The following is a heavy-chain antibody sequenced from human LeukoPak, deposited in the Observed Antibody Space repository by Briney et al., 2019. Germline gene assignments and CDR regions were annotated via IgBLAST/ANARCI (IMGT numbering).Heavy chain of an antibody. D-gene: IGHD5-18*01. J-gene: IGHJ6*03. Sequence: GGSLRLSCAASGFTFDDYAMHWVRQAPGKGLEWVSLISWDGGSTYYADSVKGRFTISRDNSKNSLYQQMNSLRAEDTALYYCAKPADSYENYYYYMDVWGKGTTVTVSS. CDR1: GFTFDDYA. V-gene: IGHV3-43D*03. CDR3: AKPADSYENYYYYMDV. CDR2: ISWDGGST.